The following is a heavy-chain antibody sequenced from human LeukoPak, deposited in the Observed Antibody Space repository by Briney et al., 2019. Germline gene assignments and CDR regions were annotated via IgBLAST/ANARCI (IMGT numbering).Heavy chain of an antibody. CDR3: ASATLQYCRSTSGQVFVFVY. D-gene: IGHD2-2*01. V-gene: IGHV1-69*05. Sequence: ASVKVSCKASGGTFSSYAISWVRQAPGQGLEWMGGIIPIFGRANYAQKFQGRVTITTDESTSTAYMELSSLTSEDTAVYYCASATLQYCRSTSGQVFVFVYWGQGTLATVSS. CDR2: IIPIFGRA. J-gene: IGHJ4*02. CDR1: GGTFSSYA.